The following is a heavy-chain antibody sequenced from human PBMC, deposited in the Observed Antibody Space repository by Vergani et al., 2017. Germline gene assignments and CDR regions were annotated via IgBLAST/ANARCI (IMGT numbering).Heavy chain of an antibody. D-gene: IGHD1-20*01. V-gene: IGHV1-18*04. CDR1: GYTFTSYG. J-gene: IGHJ4*02. CDR2: ISAYNGNT. Sequence: QVQLVQSGAEVKTPGASVKVSCKASGYTFTSYGISWVRQAPGQGLEWMGWISAYNGNTNYAQKLQGRVTMTTDTSTSTAYMELRSLRSDDTAVYYCARTQSPYDWNDLWYFDYWGQGTLVTVSS. CDR3: ARTQSPYDWNDLWYFDY.